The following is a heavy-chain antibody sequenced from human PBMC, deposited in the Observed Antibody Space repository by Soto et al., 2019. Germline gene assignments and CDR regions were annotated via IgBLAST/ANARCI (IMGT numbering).Heavy chain of an antibody. CDR2: INHSGST. J-gene: IGHJ6*02. V-gene: IGHV4-34*01. D-gene: IGHD3-10*01. CDR3: ARGLKVRGVIRSSYYYYGMDV. CDR1: GGSFSGYY. Sequence: SETLSLTCAVYGGSFSGYYWSWIRQPPGKGLEWIGEINHSGSTNYNPSLKSRVTISVDTSKNQFSLKLSSVTAADTAVYYCARGLKVRGVIRSSYYYYGMDVWGQGTTVTVSS.